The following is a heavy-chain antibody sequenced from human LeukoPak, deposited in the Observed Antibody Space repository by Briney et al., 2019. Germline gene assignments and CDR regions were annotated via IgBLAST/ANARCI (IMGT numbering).Heavy chain of an antibody. CDR3: ARGGGSSSWYTDY. CDR2: ISTGSNSI. J-gene: IGHJ4*02. V-gene: IGHV3-48*02. CDR1: GFTFTSHS. D-gene: IGHD6-13*01. Sequence: PGGSLRLSCAASGFTFTSHSMNWVRQAPGKGLEWVSYISTGSNSIYYADSVKGRFTISRDNAKNSLYLQMNSLRDDDTAVYFCARGGGSSSWYTDYWGQGTLVTVS.